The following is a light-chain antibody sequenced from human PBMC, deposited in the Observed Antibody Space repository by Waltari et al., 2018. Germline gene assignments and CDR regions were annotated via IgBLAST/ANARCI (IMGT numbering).Light chain of an antibody. CDR1: ILGEKS. CDR2: QDN. CDR3: QAWDGSTLI. Sequence: SYEVRQPPSVSVSPGQAASIPCSGAILGEKSVYWYQQKPGQSPVLVLYQDNRRPSGIPERFSGSNSNSGNTATLTISGTQAMDEADYHCQAWDGSTLIFGGGTKLTVL. V-gene: IGLV3-1*01. J-gene: IGLJ2*01.